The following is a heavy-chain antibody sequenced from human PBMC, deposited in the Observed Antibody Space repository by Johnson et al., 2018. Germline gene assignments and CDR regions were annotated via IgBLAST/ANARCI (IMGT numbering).Heavy chain of an antibody. CDR1: GFTFSDYY. CDR2: ISGSDDNT. J-gene: IGHJ4*02. CDR3: AKSGAMDC. Sequence: VQLVESGGGLVKPGGSLRLSCAASGFTFSDYYMSWIRQSPRKGLEWVSAISGSDDNTYYADSVKGRFTILRDYSMNTLYLQMNNLRAEDTAVYYFAKSGAMDCWGQGTLVTVSS. V-gene: IGHV3-23*04.